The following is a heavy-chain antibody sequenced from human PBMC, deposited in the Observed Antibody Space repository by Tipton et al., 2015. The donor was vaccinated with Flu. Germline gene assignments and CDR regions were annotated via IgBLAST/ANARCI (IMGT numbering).Heavy chain of an antibody. J-gene: IGHJ5*02. D-gene: IGHD3-3*01. CDR2: INHSGST. V-gene: IGHV4-34*01. Sequence: GLVKPSETLSLTCAVYGGSFSGYYWSWIRQPPGKGLEWIGEINHSGSTNYNPSLKSRVTISVDTSKNQFSLKLSSVTAADTAVYYCAREEEKDFWSGYSYWFDPWGQGTLVTVSS. CDR1: GGSFSGYY. CDR3: AREEEKDFWSGYSYWFDP.